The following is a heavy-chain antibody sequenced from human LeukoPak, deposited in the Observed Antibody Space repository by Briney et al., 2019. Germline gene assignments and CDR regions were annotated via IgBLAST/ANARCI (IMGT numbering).Heavy chain of an antibody. CDR1: GFTFSTYR. Sequence: SGGSLRLSCAASGFTFSTYRMSWVRQAPGKGLEWVANIKQDGSEKYYVDSVKGRLTISRDNAKNSLYLQMNSLRAEDAAVYYCARDNMRDGGIAAAGTDYWGQGTLVTVSS. V-gene: IGHV3-7*01. J-gene: IGHJ4*02. CDR2: IKQDGSEK. CDR3: ARDNMRDGGIAAAGTDY. D-gene: IGHD6-13*01.